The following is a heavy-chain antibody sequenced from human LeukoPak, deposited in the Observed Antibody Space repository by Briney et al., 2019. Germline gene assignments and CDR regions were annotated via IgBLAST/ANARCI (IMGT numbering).Heavy chain of an antibody. CDR2: ISSSSSYI. Sequence: GGSLRLSCAASGFIFSNYDMDWVRQAPGKGLEWVSSISSSSSYIYYADSVKGRFTISRDNAKNSLYLQMNSLRAEDTAVYYCARAPLEPLGLQWLSPWYFDYWGQGTLVTVSS. CDR1: GFIFSNYD. CDR3: ARAPLEPLGLQWLSPWYFDY. J-gene: IGHJ4*02. D-gene: IGHD3-22*01. V-gene: IGHV3-21*01.